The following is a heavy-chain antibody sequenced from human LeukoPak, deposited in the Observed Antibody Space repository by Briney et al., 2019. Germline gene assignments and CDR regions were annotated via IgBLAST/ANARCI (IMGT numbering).Heavy chain of an antibody. J-gene: IGHJ4*02. Sequence: ASVKVSCKASGGTLSSYAISWVRQAPGQGLEWMGRIIPIFGIANYAQKFQGRVTITADKSTSTAYMELSSLRSEDTAVYYCARVYIEAAAAYYFDYWGQGTLVTVSS. V-gene: IGHV1-69*04. CDR3: ARVYIEAAAAYYFDY. CDR2: IIPIFGIA. D-gene: IGHD6-13*01. CDR1: GGTLSSYA.